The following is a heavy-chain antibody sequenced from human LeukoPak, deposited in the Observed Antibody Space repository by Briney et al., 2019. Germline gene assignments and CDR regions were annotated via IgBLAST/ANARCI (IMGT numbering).Heavy chain of an antibody. V-gene: IGHV1-69*05. CDR3: ARDRDGYNYGFDF. D-gene: IGHD5-24*01. CDR2: IVPMYGTA. CDR1: GGIFSSSA. J-gene: IGHJ4*02. Sequence: SVKVSCKASGGIFSSSAICCVRPAPGQGLEWRAGIVPMYGTANYEQKFQGRVTITTDESTNTAYMELSSLRSEDTAVYYCARDRDGYNYGFDFWGQGTLVAVSS.